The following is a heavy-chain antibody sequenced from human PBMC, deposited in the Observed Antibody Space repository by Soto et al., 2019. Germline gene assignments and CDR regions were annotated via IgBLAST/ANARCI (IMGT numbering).Heavy chain of an antibody. CDR3: ASAPGNERLDY. CDR2: IYHSGDT. V-gene: IGHV4-31*03. J-gene: IGHJ4*02. CDR1: GAYVNTGGYY. D-gene: IGHD1-1*01. Sequence: QVQLQESGPGLVKPSQTLSLTCTVSGAYVNTGGYYWSWVRQYPGKGLEWIGYIYHSGDTYYNPSLKSRLTISVDTSKRLFSLSLSSVTVADTAVYYCASAPGNERLDYWGQGTLVIVSS.